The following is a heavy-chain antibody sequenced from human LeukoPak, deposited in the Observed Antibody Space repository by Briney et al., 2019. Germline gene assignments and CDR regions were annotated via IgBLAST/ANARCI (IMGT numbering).Heavy chain of an antibody. CDR1: GFSFSSYG. D-gene: IGHD1-14*01. V-gene: IGHV3-30*02. CDR2: IRYDGTNK. J-gene: IGHJ4*02. Sequence: GGSLRLSCEASGFSFSSYGLHWVRQAPGKGLEWVAFIRYDGTNKYYADSVKGRFTISRDKSKNTLSLQMNNLRVDDTAVYYCARDPPGYRIRYIDYWGQGTLVTVSS. CDR3: ARDPPGYRIRYIDY.